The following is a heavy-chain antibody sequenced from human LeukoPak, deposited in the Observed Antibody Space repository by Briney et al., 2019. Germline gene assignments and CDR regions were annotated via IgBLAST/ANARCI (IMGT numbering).Heavy chain of an antibody. CDR1: GFTFNNYA. D-gene: IGHD3-9*01. V-gene: IGHV3-23*01. Sequence: GGSLRLSCAASGFTFNNYAMSWVRQAPGKGLEWVSTIGFGDDSAYYADSVKGRFTIPRDNSKNTLYLQMNYLRAEDTAVYYCAKDPTSVGGRHDWLLDSWGQGTLVTVSS. CDR2: IGFGDDSA. CDR3: AKDPTSVGGRHDWLLDS. J-gene: IGHJ5*02.